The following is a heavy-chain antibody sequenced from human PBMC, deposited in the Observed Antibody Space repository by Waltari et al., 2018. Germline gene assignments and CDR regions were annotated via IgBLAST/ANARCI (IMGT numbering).Heavy chain of an antibody. Sequence: QVQLQESGPGLVKPSETLSLTCTVSGGSISSYSWSWIRQPPGKGLEWIGYIYYSGSTNYSPSLKSRVTISVDTSKNQFSLKLSSVTAADTAVYYCARDQEGYSYGNYYYYMDVWGKGTTVTISS. CDR1: GGSISSYS. D-gene: IGHD5-18*01. CDR3: ARDQEGYSYGNYYYYMDV. J-gene: IGHJ6*03. CDR2: IYYSGST. V-gene: IGHV4-59*01.